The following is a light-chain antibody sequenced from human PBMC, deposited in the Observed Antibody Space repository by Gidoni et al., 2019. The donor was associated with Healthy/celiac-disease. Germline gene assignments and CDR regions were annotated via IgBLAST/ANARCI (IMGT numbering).Light chain of an antibody. V-gene: IGLV2-11*01. CDR2: DVS. CDR3: CSYAGSYNYV. CDR1: SSDVGGYNY. J-gene: IGLJ1*01. Sequence: LTHPPPVPGPPGRSATISCTGTSSDVGGYNYASWYQQHPGKAPKLMIYDVSKRPSGVPDRFSGSKSGNTASLTISGLQAEDEADYYCCSYAGSYNYVFGTGTKVTVL.